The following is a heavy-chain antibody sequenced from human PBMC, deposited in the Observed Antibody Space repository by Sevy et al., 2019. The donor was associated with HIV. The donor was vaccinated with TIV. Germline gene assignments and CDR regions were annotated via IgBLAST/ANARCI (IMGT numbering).Heavy chain of an antibody. CDR3: ATGVHRGADYDSRMPVFVAFDI. CDR2: FDPEDGVT. Sequence: ASVKVSCKVSGYTLTELSMHWVRQAPGKGLEWMGGFDPEDGVTIYAQKFQGRVTMTEDTSTDTAYMELSSLRSEDTAVYYCATGVHRGADYDSRMPVFVAFDIWGQGTMVTVSS. CDR1: GYTLTELS. J-gene: IGHJ3*02. D-gene: IGHD3-22*01. V-gene: IGHV1-24*01.